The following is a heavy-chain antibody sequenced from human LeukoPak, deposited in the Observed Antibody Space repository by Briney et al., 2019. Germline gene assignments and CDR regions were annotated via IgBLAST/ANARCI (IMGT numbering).Heavy chain of an antibody. V-gene: IGHV3-74*01. CDR3: ARGDWGDYFDY. J-gene: IGHJ4*02. D-gene: IGHD7-27*01. CDR1: GFTFSTYW. CDR2: INPDGSRT. Sequence: GGSLRLSCAASGFTFSTYWVHWVRQAPGKGLVWVSRINPDGSRTDYADSVKGRFTISRDNAKNSLYLQMNSLRDEDTAVYYCARGDWGDYFDYWGQGTLVTVSS.